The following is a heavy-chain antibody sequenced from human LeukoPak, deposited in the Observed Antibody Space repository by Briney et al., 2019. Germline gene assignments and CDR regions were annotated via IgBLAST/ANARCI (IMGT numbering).Heavy chain of an antibody. V-gene: IGHV5-51*01. CDR3: ARHLYTYYYDSSGYNHAFDI. CDR1: GYSFTSYW. Sequence: GESLKISCQGSGYSFTSYWIGWVRQMPGKGLEWMGIIYPGDSDTRYSPSFQGQVTISADKSISTAYLQWSSLKASDTAMYYCARHLYTYYYDSSGYNHAFDIWGQGTMVTVSS. D-gene: IGHD3-22*01. J-gene: IGHJ3*02. CDR2: IYPGDSDT.